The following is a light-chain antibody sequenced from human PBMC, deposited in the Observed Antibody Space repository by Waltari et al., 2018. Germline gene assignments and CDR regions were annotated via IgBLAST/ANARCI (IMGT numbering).Light chain of an antibody. V-gene: IGLV2-14*03. CDR2: DVS. Sequence: QSALTQPASVSGSPGQAVPIPCPGVSRDGDEYKICTWFRQHPGKVPKLILFDVSNRPSDISNRFSGYKSGNTAFLTISRLQADDEADYYCTTYPDTNTPVVFGGGTKVTV. J-gene: IGLJ2*01. CDR3: TTYPDTNTPVV. CDR1: SRDGDEYKI.